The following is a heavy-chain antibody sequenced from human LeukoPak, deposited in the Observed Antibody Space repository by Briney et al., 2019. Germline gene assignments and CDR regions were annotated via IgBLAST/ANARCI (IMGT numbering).Heavy chain of an antibody. V-gene: IGHV3-21*04. D-gene: IGHD6-6*01. CDR2: ISSSSSYI. CDR3: ARDRYSSSSDY. J-gene: IGHJ4*02. Sequence: GGSLRLSCAASGFTFSDYTMNWVRQAPGRGLEWVSSISSSSSYIYYADSVKGRFTISRDNAKNSLYLQMNSLRAEDTAVYYCARDRYSSSSDYWGQGTLVTVSS. CDR1: GFTFSDYT.